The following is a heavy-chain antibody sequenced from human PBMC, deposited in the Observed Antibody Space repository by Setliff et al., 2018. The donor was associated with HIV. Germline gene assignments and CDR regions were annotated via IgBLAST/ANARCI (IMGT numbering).Heavy chain of an antibody. Sequence: GGSLRLSCAASGFTFSNFWMQWVRQAPGEGLVCVSRMDGDGKYIFYADSVKGRFTISRDNAKNTLYLQMNSLRDEDTAVYYCARGRVDTTMVPPPYWGQGTLVTVSS. CDR2: MDGDGKYI. CDR3: ARGRVDTTMVPPPY. V-gene: IGHV3-74*01. J-gene: IGHJ4*02. CDR1: GFTFSNFW. D-gene: IGHD5-18*01.